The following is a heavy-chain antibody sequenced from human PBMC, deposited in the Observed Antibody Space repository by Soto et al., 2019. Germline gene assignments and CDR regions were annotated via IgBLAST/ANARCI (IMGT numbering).Heavy chain of an antibody. D-gene: IGHD3-10*02. CDR3: ARDSGFCSGCSVNHSRDS. Sequence: PGRSLRLSCAASGFNFHWYWMSCVRQAPGKGLEWLATIKTDASEKKYVDSVKGRFTVSRDNAKNSLHLQMDSLRSEDTAVYYCARDSGFCSGCSVNHSRDSWGHGTPAPVSS. CDR2: IKTDASEK. CDR1: GFNFHWYW. V-gene: IGHV3-7*01. J-gene: IGHJ5*01.